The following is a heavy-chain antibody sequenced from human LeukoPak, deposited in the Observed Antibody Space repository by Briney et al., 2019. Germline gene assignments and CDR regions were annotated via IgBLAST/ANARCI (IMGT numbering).Heavy chain of an antibody. D-gene: IGHD1-26*01. J-gene: IGHJ5*02. CDR1: GYTFTSYG. CDR2: ISAYNGNT. CDR3: ASFLAVGATYWFDP. Sequence: ASVKVSCKASGYTFTSYGISWVRQAPGQGLEWMGWISAYNGNTNYAQKLQGRVTMTTDTSTTTAYMELRSLRSDDTAVYYCASFLAVGATYWFDPWGQGTLVTVSS. V-gene: IGHV1-18*01.